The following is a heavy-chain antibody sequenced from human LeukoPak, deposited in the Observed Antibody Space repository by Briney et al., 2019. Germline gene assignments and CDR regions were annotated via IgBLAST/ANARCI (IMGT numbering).Heavy chain of an antibody. CDR1: GFSFSSFA. CDR3: AKDPEITMSVVAQLGDF. D-gene: IGHD3-22*01. Sequence: HPGGSLRLSCGVSGFSFSSFAMGWVRQAPGKGLEWVSAISGSGGSTYYADSVKGRFTISTANSKNTRYLQMNSLRAEDTAVYYCAKDPEITMSVVAQLGDFWGQGTMVTVSS. CDR2: ISGSGGST. V-gene: IGHV3-23*01. J-gene: IGHJ3*01.